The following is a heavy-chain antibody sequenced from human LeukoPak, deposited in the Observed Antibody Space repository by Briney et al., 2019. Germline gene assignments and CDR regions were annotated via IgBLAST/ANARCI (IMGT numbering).Heavy chain of an antibody. Sequence: SVRVSCKASGGTFSSYAISWVRQAPGQGLEWMGGIIPIFGTANYAQKFQGRVTITADKSTSTAYMELSSLRSEDTAVYYCASTYSGYDGPRYWGQGTLVTVSS. CDR2: IIPIFGTA. D-gene: IGHD5-12*01. CDR3: ASTYSGYDGPRY. J-gene: IGHJ4*02. CDR1: GGTFSSYA. V-gene: IGHV1-69*06.